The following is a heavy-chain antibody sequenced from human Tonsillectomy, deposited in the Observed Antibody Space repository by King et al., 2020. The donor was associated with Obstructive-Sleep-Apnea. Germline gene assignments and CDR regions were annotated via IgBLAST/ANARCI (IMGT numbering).Heavy chain of an antibody. CDR1: CVSVSSTTHY. Sequence: QLQESGPGLVKPSETLSLRCTVSCVSVSSTTHYLGWIRQPPGKELEWIGSIYYSGNTYYNPPLKSRITISLDTSKNQFSLNLSSVTAADTAMYYCARVVAITADYNFDYWGRGTLVTVSS. D-gene: IGHD6-13*01. CDR3: ARVVAITADYNFDY. CDR2: IYYSGNT. J-gene: IGHJ4*02. V-gene: IGHV4-39*07.